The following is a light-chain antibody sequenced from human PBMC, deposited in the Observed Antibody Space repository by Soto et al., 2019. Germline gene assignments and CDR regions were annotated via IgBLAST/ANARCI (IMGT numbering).Light chain of an antibody. J-gene: IGKJ2*01. CDR1: QSISSY. V-gene: IGKV1-39*01. Sequence: DIQMTQSPSSLSASVGDRVTIACRARQSISSYLNWYHQRPGKAPKVLIYATSTLQSGVPSRFSGSGSGTNFTLTISSLQPEDFATYYCQQTYNTPYTFGQGTKVDIK. CDR3: QQTYNTPYT. CDR2: ATS.